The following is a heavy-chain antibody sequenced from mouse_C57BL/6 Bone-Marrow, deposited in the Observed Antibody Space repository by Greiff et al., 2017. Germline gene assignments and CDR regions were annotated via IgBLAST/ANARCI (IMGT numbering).Heavy chain of an antibody. Sequence: QVQLQQPGAELVKPGASVKISCKASGYTFTSYWITWVKQRPGQGLEWIGDIYPTSGRTNYNEKFKSKAILTVDTSSNTAYMQLSSLTSEDSAVYYCARSGPRGRNFDYWGQGTALTVSS. D-gene: IGHD3-1*01. J-gene: IGHJ2*01. V-gene: IGHV1-55*01. CDR2: IYPTSGRT. CDR3: ARSGPRGRNFDY. CDR1: GYTFTSYW.